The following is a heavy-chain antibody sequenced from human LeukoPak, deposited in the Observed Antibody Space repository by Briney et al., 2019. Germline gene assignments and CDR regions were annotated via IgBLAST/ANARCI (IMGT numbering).Heavy chain of an antibody. CDR1: GFTFSSYG. CDR3: ATLSYDPEYGMDV. V-gene: IGHV3-30*03. D-gene: IGHD3-22*01. CDR2: ISYDGSNK. Sequence: GGSLRLSCAASGFTFSSYGMHWVRQAPGKGLEWVAVISYDGSNKCYADSVKGRFTISRDNSKNTLYLQMNSLRAEDTAVYYCATLSYDPEYGMDVWGQGTTATVSS. J-gene: IGHJ6*02.